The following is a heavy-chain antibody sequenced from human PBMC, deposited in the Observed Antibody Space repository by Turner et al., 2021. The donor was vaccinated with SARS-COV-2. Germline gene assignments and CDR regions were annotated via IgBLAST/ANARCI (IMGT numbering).Heavy chain of an antibody. Sequence: LCDTGWGLSVSEYGMHWLRPAPGKGLEWVGIIWFDGSNTYYGDSVKGRFTISRDNLKNTVYLQMNSLKVTDTAVYYCVTVAPCGDGDDCGMGIRGQVTTVTVSS. CDR1: GLSVSEYG. V-gene: IGHV3-33*01. CDR2: IWFDGSNT. J-gene: IGHJ6*02. D-gene: IGHD2-21*01. CDR3: VTVAPCGDGDDCGMGI.